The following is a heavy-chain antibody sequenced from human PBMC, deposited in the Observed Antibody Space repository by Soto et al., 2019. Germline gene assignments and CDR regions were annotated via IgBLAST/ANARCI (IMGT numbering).Heavy chain of an antibody. D-gene: IGHD2-2*01. CDR1: GDSVSSNSAA. Sequence: PSQTLSLTCAISGDSVSSNSAAWNWIRQSPSRGLEWLGRTYYRSKWYNDYAVSVKSRITINPDSSKSQFSLHLNSVTPEDTAVYYCASFPSLCSSTSCYPGVADYYYYGMDVWGQGTTVTVSS. J-gene: IGHJ6*02. CDR2: TYYRSKWYN. V-gene: IGHV6-1*01. CDR3: ASFPSLCSSTSCYPGVADYYYYGMDV.